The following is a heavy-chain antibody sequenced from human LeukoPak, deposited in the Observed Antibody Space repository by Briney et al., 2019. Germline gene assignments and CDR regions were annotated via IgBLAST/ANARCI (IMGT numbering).Heavy chain of an antibody. D-gene: IGHD6-19*01. Sequence: GGSLRLSCAASGFTFSSYEMNWVRQAPGKGLEWVSYISSSGSTIYYADSVKGRFTISRDNAKNSLYLQMNSLRAEDTALYYCAKDRGSGWYETLTLADYWGQGTLVTVSS. CDR2: ISSSGSTI. CDR3: AKDRGSGWYETLTLADY. J-gene: IGHJ4*02. V-gene: IGHV3-48*03. CDR1: GFTFSSYE.